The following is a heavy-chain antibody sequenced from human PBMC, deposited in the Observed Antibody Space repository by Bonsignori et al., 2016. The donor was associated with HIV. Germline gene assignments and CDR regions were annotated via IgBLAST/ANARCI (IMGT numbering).Heavy chain of an antibody. V-gene: IGHV1-2*02. CDR2: INPNSGGT. Sequence: WVRQAPGQGLEWMGWINPNSGGTNYAQKFQGRVTMTRDTSISTAYMELSRLRSDDTAVYYCARVSTEYYDFWSGYHYFDYWGQGTLVTVSS. J-gene: IGHJ4*02. D-gene: IGHD3-3*01. CDR3: ARVSTEYYDFWSGYHYFDY.